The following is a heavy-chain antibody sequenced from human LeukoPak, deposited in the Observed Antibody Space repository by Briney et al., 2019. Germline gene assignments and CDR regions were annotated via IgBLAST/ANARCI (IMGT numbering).Heavy chain of an antibody. CDR2: INPNSGGT. Sequence: GASVKVSCKASGYTFTGYYMHWVRQAPGQGLEWMGWINPNSGGTNYAQELQGRVTMTTDTSTSTAYMELRSLRSDDTAIYYCARDRYCSGGSCYSGYFDYWGQGTLVTVSS. CDR1: GYTFTGYY. D-gene: IGHD2-15*01. V-gene: IGHV1-2*02. J-gene: IGHJ4*02. CDR3: ARDRYCSGGSCYSGYFDY.